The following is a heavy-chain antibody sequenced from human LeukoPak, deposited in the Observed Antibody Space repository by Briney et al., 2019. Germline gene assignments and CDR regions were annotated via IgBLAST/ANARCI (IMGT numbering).Heavy chain of an antibody. CDR3: AKVNNYDDY. V-gene: IGHV3-30*18. D-gene: IGHD1/OR15-1a*01. CDR1: GFTFSTFG. J-gene: IGHJ4*02. CDR2: ISHEGNNE. Sequence: GRSLRLSCAASGFTFSTFGIHWVRQAPGKGLELVAAISHEGNNEYYTDSVKGRFTISRDNSKNMIYLQMNSLRGEDSAVYYCAKVNNYDDYWGQGTLVTVSS.